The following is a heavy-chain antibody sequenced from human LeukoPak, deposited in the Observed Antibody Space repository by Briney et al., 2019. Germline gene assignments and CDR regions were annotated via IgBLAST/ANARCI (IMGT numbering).Heavy chain of an antibody. V-gene: IGHV4-39*01. CDR3: ARARYSSSINWFDP. CDR2: IYYSGST. CDR1: GGSISSSNHY. J-gene: IGHJ5*02. D-gene: IGHD6-6*01. Sequence: PSETLSLTCTVSGGSISSSNHYWGWIRQPPGKGLEWIGSIYYSGSTYYNPSLKSRVIVSVDTSRNEFSLKLNTVTAADTAVYYCARARYSSSINWFDPWGQGTLVTVSS.